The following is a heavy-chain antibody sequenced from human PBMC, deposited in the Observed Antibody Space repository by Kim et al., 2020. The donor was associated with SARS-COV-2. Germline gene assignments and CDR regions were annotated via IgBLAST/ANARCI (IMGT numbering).Heavy chain of an antibody. Sequence: GGSLRLSCAASGFTFSSYGMHWVRQAPGKGLEWVAVISYDGSNTYYADSVKGRFTFSRDNSKNTLYLQMNSLRAEDTAVYYCAKGIGLDGYIPPFDYWGQGTLVTVSS. V-gene: IGHV3-30*18. CDR3: AKGIGLDGYIPPFDY. D-gene: IGHD5-12*01. CDR2: ISYDGSNT. CDR1: GFTFSSYG. J-gene: IGHJ4*02.